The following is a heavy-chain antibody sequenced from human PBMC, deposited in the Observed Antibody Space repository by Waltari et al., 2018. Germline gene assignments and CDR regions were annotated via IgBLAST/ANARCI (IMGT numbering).Heavy chain of an antibody. CDR1: GFTFSSYE. Sequence: EVQLVESGGGLVQPGGSLRLSCAASGFTFSSYEMNWVRQAPGKGLEWVSYISSRGSTIYYAYSVKGRFTISRDNAKNSLYLQMNSLRAEDTAVYYCAREESSGWLSFDYWGQGTLVTVSS. CDR3: AREESSGWLSFDY. CDR2: ISSRGSTI. V-gene: IGHV3-48*03. J-gene: IGHJ4*02. D-gene: IGHD6-19*01.